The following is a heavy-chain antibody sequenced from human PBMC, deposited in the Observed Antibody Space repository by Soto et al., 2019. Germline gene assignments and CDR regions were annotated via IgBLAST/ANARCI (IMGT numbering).Heavy chain of an antibody. Sequence: TLSLTCTVSGGSISSYYWSWIRQPPGKGLEWIGYIYYSGSTNYHPSLKSRVTISVDTSKNQFSLKLSSVTAPDTSVYYCARANTGAYYDSSGYYCDYWGQGPLVNVS. J-gene: IGHJ4*02. CDR3: ARANTGAYYDSSGYYCDY. CDR1: GGSISSYY. D-gene: IGHD3-22*01. CDR2: IYYSGST. V-gene: IGHV4-59*01.